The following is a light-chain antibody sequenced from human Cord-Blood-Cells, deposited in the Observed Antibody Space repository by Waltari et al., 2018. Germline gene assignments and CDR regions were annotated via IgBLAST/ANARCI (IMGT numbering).Light chain of an antibody. CDR3: QQYNNWPPFT. J-gene: IGKJ3*01. V-gene: IGKV3D-15*01. CDR1: QSVSSN. Sequence: EIVMTQSPATLSVSPGERATLSCRASQSVSSNLAWYQQKPGQAPRLLIYGASTRATGIPARFSGSGSVTEFTLTISSLQSEDFAVYYCQQYNNWPPFTFGPGTKLDIK. CDR2: GAS.